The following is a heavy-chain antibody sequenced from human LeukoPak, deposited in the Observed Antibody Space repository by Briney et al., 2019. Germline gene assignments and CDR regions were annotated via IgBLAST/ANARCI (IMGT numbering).Heavy chain of an antibody. CDR3: ARIPTARPNWFDP. CDR1: GYTFISYG. Sequence: GASVKVSCKASGYTFISYGISWVRQAPGQGLEWMGWISTYNGNTNYAQKFQGRVTMTTDTSTSTAYMELRSLRSDDTAVYYCARIPTARPNWFDPWGQGTLVTVSS. J-gene: IGHJ5*02. CDR2: ISTYNGNT. D-gene: IGHD2-2*01. V-gene: IGHV1-18*01.